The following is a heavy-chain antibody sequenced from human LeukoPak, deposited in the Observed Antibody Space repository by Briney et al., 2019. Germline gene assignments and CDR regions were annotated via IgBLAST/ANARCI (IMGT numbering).Heavy chain of an antibody. CDR2: IYTSGST. J-gene: IGHJ5*02. CDR1: GGPISSYY. V-gene: IGHV4-4*07. D-gene: IGHD6-13*01. Sequence: SETLSLTCTVSGGPISSYYWSWIRQPPGKGLEWIGRIYTSGSTNYNPSLKSRVTMSVDTSKNQFSLKLSSVTAADTAVYYCARGEQQRAWFDPWGQGTLVTVSS. CDR3: ARGEQQRAWFDP.